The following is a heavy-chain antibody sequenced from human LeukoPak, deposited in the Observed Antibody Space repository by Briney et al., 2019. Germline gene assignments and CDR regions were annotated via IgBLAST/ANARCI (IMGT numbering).Heavy chain of an antibody. J-gene: IGHJ4*02. CDR2: INQDGSEK. V-gene: IGHV3-7*05. D-gene: IGHD3-16*01. Sequence: GGSLRLSCAASGFTFSSYWIDWVRQAPGKGLEWVAKINQDGSEKHYVDSVKGRFTISRDSTKNSVYLQMNSLRAEDTAVYYCARGGTITWVEDYWGQGTLVTVSS. CDR1: GFTFSSYW. CDR3: ARGGTITWVEDY.